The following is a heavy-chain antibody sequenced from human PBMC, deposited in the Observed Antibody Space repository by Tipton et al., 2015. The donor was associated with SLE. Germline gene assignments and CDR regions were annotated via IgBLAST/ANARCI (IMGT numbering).Heavy chain of an antibody. V-gene: IGHV3-21*01. D-gene: IGHD3-16*01. CDR3: ARDQRGGNWLDP. CDR1: GFAFSNYA. Sequence: SLRLSCATSGFAFSNYAMSWVRQAPGRGLEWVSSISSSGNFIYYADSMKGRFTISRDNAKNSLYLQINSLRADDTAVYYCARDQRGGNWLDPWGQGTLVTVSS. CDR2: ISSSGNFI. J-gene: IGHJ5*02.